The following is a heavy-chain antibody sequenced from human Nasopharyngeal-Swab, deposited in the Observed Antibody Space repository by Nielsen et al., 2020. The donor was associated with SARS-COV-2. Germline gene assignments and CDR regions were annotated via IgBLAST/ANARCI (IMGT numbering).Heavy chain of an antibody. J-gene: IGHJ3*02. D-gene: IGHD6-19*01. V-gene: IGHV3-30*18. CDR1: GFTFSSYG. Sequence: GESLKISCVASGFTFSSYGMHWVRQAPGKGLEWVAVISYDGSNKYYADSVKGRFTISRDNSKNTLYLQMNSLRAEDTAVYYCAKVSGYSSGWYTPAGAFDIWGQEAMITVSS. CDR3: AKVSGYSSGWYTPAGAFDI. CDR2: ISYDGSNK.